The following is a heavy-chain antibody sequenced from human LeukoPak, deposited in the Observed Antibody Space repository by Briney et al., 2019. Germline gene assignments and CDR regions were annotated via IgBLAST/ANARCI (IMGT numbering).Heavy chain of an antibody. CDR1: GFNFTMFW. V-gene: IGHV3-74*01. CDR2: INIDGSVT. Sequence: GGPLRLSCAASGFNFTMFWMHWVRQAPGKGLEWVSRINIDGSVTTYADSVKGRFTISRDNSKNTLYLQMNNLRVEDTAVYYCLRMSNGGSFYDYWGQGALVTVSS. J-gene: IGHJ4*02. CDR3: LRMSNGGSFYDY. D-gene: IGHD2-15*01.